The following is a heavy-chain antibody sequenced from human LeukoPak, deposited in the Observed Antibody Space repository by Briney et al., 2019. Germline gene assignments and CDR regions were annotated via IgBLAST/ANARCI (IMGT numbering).Heavy chain of an antibody. CDR3: ARDQRTYYYYGMDV. CDR1: GFTFSSYG. V-gene: IGHV3-33*01. Sequence: GGSLRLSCAASGFTFSSYGMHWVRQAPGKGLEWVAVIWYDGSNKYYADSVKGRFTISRDNSKNTLYLQMNSLRAEDTAVYYCARDQRTYYYYGMDVWGQGTTATVSS. J-gene: IGHJ6*02. CDR2: IWYDGSNK.